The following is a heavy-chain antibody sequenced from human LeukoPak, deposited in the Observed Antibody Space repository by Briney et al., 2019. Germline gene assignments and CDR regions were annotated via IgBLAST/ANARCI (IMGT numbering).Heavy chain of an antibody. V-gene: IGHV1-8*03. D-gene: IGHD3-22*01. CDR3: AREDYYDSGSNDY. Sequence: ASVKVSCKASGYTFTSYYMHWVRQAPGQGLEWMGIINPNSGNTAYAQKFQGRVTITRNTSISTAYMELSSLRSEDTAVYYCAREDYYDSGSNDYWGQGTLVTVSS. CDR2: INPNSGNT. CDR1: GYTFTSYY. J-gene: IGHJ4*02.